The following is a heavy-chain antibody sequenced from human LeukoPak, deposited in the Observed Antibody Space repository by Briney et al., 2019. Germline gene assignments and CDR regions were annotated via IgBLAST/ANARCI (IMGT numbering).Heavy chain of an antibody. J-gene: IGHJ3*02. Sequence: GGSLRLSCAASGFTFSSYAMSWVRQAPGKGLEGVSAISGSGGSTYYADSVKGRFTISRDNSKNTLYLQMNSLRAEDTAVYYCAKDRSSRRDAFDIWGQGTMVTVSS. CDR2: ISGSGGST. CDR1: GFTFSSYA. D-gene: IGHD2-2*01. CDR3: AKDRSSRRDAFDI. V-gene: IGHV3-23*01.